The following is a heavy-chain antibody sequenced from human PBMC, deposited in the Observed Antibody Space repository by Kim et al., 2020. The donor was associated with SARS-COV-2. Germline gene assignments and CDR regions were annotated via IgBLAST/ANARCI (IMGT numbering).Heavy chain of an antibody. CDR3: ARDLIWFGEKPDYYYYGMDV. D-gene: IGHD3-10*01. V-gene: IGHV3-30*04. Sequence: GGSLRLSCAASGFTFSSYAMHWVRQAPGKGLEWVAVISYDGSNKYYADSVKGRFTISRDNSKNTLYLQMNSLRAEDTAVYYCARDLIWFGEKPDYYYYGMDVWGQGTTVTVSS. CDR1: GFTFSSYA. J-gene: IGHJ6*02. CDR2: ISYDGSNK.